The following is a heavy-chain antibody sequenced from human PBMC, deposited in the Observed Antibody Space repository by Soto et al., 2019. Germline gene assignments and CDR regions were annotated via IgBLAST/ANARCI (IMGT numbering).Heavy chain of an antibody. Sequence: SQTLSLTCAISGDSVSSNSAAWNWIRQSPSRGLEWLGRTYYRSKWYNDYAVSVKSRITINPDTSKNQFSLQLNSVTPEDTAVYYCARDAWNLPRYGYYYYGMDVWGQGTTVTVSS. CDR2: TYYRSKWYN. CDR1: GDSVSSNSAA. J-gene: IGHJ6*02. V-gene: IGHV6-1*01. D-gene: IGHD1-1*01. CDR3: ARDAWNLPRYGYYYYGMDV.